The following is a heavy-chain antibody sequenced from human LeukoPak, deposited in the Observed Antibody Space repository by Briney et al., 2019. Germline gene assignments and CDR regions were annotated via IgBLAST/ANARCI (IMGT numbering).Heavy chain of an antibody. CDR3: AGLVGATSPADY. V-gene: IGHV3-33*01. CDR2: IWYDGSNK. D-gene: IGHD1-26*01. J-gene: IGHJ4*02. CDR1: GFTFSSYG. Sequence: GRSLRLSCAASGFTFSSYGMHWVRQAPGKGLEWVAVIWYDGSNKYYADSVKGRFTISRDNSKNTLYLQMNSLRAEDTAVYYCAGLVGATSPADYWGQGTLVTVSS.